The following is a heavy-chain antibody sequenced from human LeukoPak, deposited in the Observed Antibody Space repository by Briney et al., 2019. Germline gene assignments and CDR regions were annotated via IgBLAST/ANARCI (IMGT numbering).Heavy chain of an antibody. J-gene: IGHJ4*02. CDR1: GSTFTNYA. CDR2: IWDDGGNK. CDR3: ARDRDSSDWYNEVFDY. Sequence: PGRSLRLSCAASGSTFTNYAMHWVRQAPGKGLEWVAVIWDDGGNKFYADSVKGRFTISRDNSKNTLYLQMNSLRAEDTAVYYCARDRDSSDWYNEVFDYWGQGTLVTVSS. V-gene: IGHV3-33*01. D-gene: IGHD6-19*01.